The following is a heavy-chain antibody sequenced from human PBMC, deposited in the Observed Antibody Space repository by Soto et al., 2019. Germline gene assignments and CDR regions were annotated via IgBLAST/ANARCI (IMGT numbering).Heavy chain of an antibody. Sequence: PSETLSLTCTVSGGSISSYYWTWIRQHPGKGLEWIGYKYHGGSTYYNPSLKSRLTMSLDTSKNQFSLKLSSVTAADTAVYYCARAYDFWNGYYSAQYYFDFWGQGTLVTVSS. J-gene: IGHJ4*02. V-gene: IGHV4-59*06. D-gene: IGHD3-3*01. CDR1: GGSISSYY. CDR2: KYHGGST. CDR3: ARAYDFWNGYYSAQYYFDF.